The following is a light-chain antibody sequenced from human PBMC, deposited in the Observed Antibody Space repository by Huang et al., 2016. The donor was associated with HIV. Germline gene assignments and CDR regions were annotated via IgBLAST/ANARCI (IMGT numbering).Light chain of an antibody. V-gene: IGKV3D-15*01. CDR2: GAS. CDR1: QGVSNN. CDR3: QHYNNWPPWT. J-gene: IGKJ1*01. Sequence: EIVMTQSPATLSVSPGERATLSCRASQGVSNNIACYQQKPGQTPRLLIHGASTRATGIAAKFSGRGSGTDFTLTITSLQPEDSAVYYWQHYNNWPPWTFGPGTQVEI.